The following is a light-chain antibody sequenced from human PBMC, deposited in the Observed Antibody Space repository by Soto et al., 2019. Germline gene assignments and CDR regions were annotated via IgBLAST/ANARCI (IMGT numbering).Light chain of an antibody. CDR1: ISDVYDYKY. V-gene: IGLV2-14*01. CDR3: SSFTPYSLGV. Sequence: QSALTQPASVSGSPGQSITISCTATISDVYDYKYVSWHQQHPGKAPELIIYEVTHRPSGVSSRFSDSKSDNTASLTISWLQAEDEADYYCSSFTPYSLGVFGGGTKLTVL. CDR2: EVT. J-gene: IGLJ3*02.